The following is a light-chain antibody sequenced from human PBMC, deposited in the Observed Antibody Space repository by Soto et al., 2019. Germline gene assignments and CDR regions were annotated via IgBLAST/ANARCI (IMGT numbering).Light chain of an antibody. J-gene: IGKJ5*01. Sequence: RSPSSLSAYFGNRGTFPCRASEDISSYLVWYQQKKGAAPKLLIYAASALHSGVPSRFSGSGSGTDVNLTISSLHTEYFAVYFCQQFKNYPVTFGQGTRLEIK. CDR2: AAS. V-gene: IGKV1-9*01. CDR3: QQFKNYPVT. CDR1: EDISSY.